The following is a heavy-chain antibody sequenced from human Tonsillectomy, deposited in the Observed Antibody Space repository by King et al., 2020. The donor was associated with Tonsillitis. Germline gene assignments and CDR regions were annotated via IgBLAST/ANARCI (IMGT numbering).Heavy chain of an antibody. V-gene: IGHV3-21*01. J-gene: IGHJ4*02. CDR3: ARDYGSGNYPPFDY. Sequence: VQLVESGGGLVKPGGSLRLSCAASGFTFSSYSMNWVRQSPGKGLEWVSSISSGSSYIYYADSLRGRFTISRDNAKNSLYLQMNSLRAEDTTVYYCARDYGSGNYPPFDYWGQGTPVTVSS. D-gene: IGHD3-10*01. CDR2: ISSGSSYI. CDR1: GFTFSSYS.